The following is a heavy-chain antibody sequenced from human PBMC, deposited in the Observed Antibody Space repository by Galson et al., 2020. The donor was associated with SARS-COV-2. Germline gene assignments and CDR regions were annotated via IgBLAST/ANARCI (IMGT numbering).Heavy chain of an antibody. V-gene: IGHV3-11*01. CDR1: GFTFSDYY. CDR3: ARGRYTVTPFDY. Sequence: GGSLRLSCAASGFTFSDYYMCWIRQAPGKGLEWISYISSSAGTIYYADSVKGRFIISRDNAKNSLYLQMNSLRGEDTAVYYCARGRYTVTPFDYWGQGTLVTVSS. J-gene: IGHJ4*02. D-gene: IGHD4-17*01. CDR2: ISSSAGTI.